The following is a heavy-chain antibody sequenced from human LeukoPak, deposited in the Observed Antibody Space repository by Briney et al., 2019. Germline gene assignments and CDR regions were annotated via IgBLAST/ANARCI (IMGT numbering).Heavy chain of an antibody. D-gene: IGHD3-10*01. J-gene: IGHJ4*02. CDR3: ARDRPASSGMDY. CDR1: GGSISSGGYY. Sequence: SETLSLTCTVSGGSISSGGYYWSWIRQHPGKGLEWIGYIYYSGSTYYNPSLKSRVTISVDTSKNQFSLKLSSVTAADTAVYYCARDRPASSGMDYWGQGILVTVAS. CDR2: IYYSGST. V-gene: IGHV4-31*03.